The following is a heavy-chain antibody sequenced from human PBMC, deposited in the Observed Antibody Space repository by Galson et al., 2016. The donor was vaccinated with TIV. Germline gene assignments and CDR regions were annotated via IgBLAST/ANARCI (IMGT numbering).Heavy chain of an antibody. CDR2: ITPIFGTP. J-gene: IGHJ3*02. CDR1: GGIFNTYT. V-gene: IGHV1-69*13. Sequence: SVKVSCKASGGIFNTYTISWVRQAPGQGLEWMGKITPIFGTPNYAQMFQGRVSITADESTSTAYMELSSLRSEDTAVYYCVRGDGSGSYYYDAFDIWGQGTLVTVSS. D-gene: IGHD3-10*01. CDR3: VRGDGSGSYYYDAFDI.